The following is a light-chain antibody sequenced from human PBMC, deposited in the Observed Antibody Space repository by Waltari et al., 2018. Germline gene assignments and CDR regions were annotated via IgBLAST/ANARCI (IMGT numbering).Light chain of an antibody. CDR3: QKYVNLPAT. Sequence: DIVLTQSPGTLSLYPGERATLSCRASQSVSKYLARYQQKPGQAPRLLIYDASIRATGIPDRFSGSGSGTDFSLTISRLEPEDFAVYYCQKYVNLPATFGQGTKVEIK. J-gene: IGKJ1*01. V-gene: IGKV3-20*01. CDR1: QSVSKY. CDR2: DAS.